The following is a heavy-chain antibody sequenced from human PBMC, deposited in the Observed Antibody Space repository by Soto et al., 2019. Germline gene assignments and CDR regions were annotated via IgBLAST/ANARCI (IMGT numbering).Heavy chain of an antibody. J-gene: IGHJ4*02. D-gene: IGHD5-18*01. V-gene: IGHV3-49*03. CDR3: TRAFRVDTAMVRDY. CDR1: GFTFGDYA. CDR2: IRSKAYGGTT. Sequence: GGSLRLSCTASGFTFGDYAMSWFRQAPGKGLEWVGFIRSKAYGGTTEYAASVKGRFTISRDDSKSIAYLQMNSLKTEDTAVYYCTRAFRVDTAMVRDYWGQGTLVTVSS.